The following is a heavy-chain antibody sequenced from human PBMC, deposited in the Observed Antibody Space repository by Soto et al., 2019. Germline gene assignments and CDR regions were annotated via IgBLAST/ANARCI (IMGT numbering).Heavy chain of an antibody. Sequence: SETLSLTCTVSGGSISGHSWIWIRQPAGKGLEWIGHIYPSGSTSYNPYLRSRVTMSLDTSSNQIFLNLTSVTAADTDVFYCVRGRSYSVYDFWGPGTLVTVSS. CDR2: IYPSGST. V-gene: IGHV4-4*07. J-gene: IGHJ4*02. D-gene: IGHD5-12*01. CDR1: GGSISGHS. CDR3: VRGRSYSVYDF.